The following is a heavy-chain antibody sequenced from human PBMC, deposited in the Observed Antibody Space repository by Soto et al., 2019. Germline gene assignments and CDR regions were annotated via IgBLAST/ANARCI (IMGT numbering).Heavy chain of an antibody. CDR1: GGSISSSNW. J-gene: IGHJ4*02. Sequence: QVQLQESGPGLVKPSGTLSLTCAVSGGSISSSNWWSWVRQPPGKGLEWIGEIYHSGSTNYNPSLKRRVTISVDKSKNQFSLQLSSVTAADTAVYYCARGATMIVVVSLAYYFDYWGQGTLVTVSS. V-gene: IGHV4-4*02. CDR3: ARGATMIVVVSLAYYFDY. CDR2: IYHSGST. D-gene: IGHD3-22*01.